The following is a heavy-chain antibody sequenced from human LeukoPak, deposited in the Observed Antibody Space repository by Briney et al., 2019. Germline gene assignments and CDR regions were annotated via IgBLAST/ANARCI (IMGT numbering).Heavy chain of an antibody. J-gene: IGHJ6*03. CDR1: GASISSYY. Sequence: SETLSLTCTVSGASISSYYWSWIRQPPGKGLEWIGYISYSGSTNYNPSLKSRVTISVDTSKNQFSLKLSSVTAADTAVYYCARISLVTTNYYYYMDVWGKGTTVTVSS. CDR2: ISYSGST. V-gene: IGHV4-59*12. CDR3: ARISLVTTNYYYYMDV. D-gene: IGHD4-17*01.